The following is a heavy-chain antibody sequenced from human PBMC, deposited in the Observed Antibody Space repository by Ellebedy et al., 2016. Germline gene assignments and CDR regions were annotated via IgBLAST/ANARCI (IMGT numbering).Heavy chain of an antibody. V-gene: IGHV3-11*04. J-gene: IGHJ4*02. CDR2: ISSSGSTI. Sequence: GGSLRLSCAASGFTFSDYYMSWIRQAPGKGLEWVSYISSSGSTIYYADSVKGRFTISRDNAKKSLYLQMNSLRAEDTAVYYCARDRISASGIFDYWGQGTLVTVSS. CDR3: ARDRISASGIFDY. D-gene: IGHD6-13*01. CDR1: GFTFSDYY.